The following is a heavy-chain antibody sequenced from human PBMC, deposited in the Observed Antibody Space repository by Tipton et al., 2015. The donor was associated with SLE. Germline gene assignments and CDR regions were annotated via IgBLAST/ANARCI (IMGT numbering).Heavy chain of an antibody. D-gene: IGHD6-13*01. CDR1: GYSFTSYW. CDR3: ARFRSSSWSDFDY. J-gene: IGHJ4*02. V-gene: IGHV5-51*01. Sequence: QLVQSGAEVKKPGESLKISCKGSGYSFTSYWIGWVPQMPGKGLEWMGIIYPGDSDTRYSPSFQVKVTISADKSISTAYLQWSSLKAADTAMYYCARFRSSSWSDFDYWGKGTLVTVST. CDR2: IYPGDSDT.